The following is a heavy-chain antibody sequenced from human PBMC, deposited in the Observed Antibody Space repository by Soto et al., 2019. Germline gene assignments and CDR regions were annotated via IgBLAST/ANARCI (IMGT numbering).Heavy chain of an antibody. V-gene: IGHV1-2*06. Sequence: ASVKVSCKASGYTFTNYHIHWVRQAPGQGLEWVGLINPKTGTTNDAPKFQGRVTMTSDTSTSTAYMELSSLRSEDTAVFYCARVVEGSYYYESIGYWGQGTLVTVSS. J-gene: IGHJ4*02. D-gene: IGHD3-22*01. CDR2: INPKTGTT. CDR1: GYTFTNYH. CDR3: ARVVEGSYYYESIGY.